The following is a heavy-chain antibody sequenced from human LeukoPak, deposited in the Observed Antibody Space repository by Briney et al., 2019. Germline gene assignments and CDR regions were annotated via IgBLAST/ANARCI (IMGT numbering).Heavy chain of an antibody. J-gene: IGHJ5*02. D-gene: IGHD3-10*01. V-gene: IGHV4-39*07. CDR1: GGSISSSSYY. Sequence: SETLSLTCTVSGGSISSSSYYWGWIRQPPGKGLEWIGSIYYSGSTYYNPSLKSRVTISVDKSKNQFSLKLSSVTAADTAVYYCARARVRGSWFDPWGQGTLVTVSS. CDR2: IYYSGST. CDR3: ARARVRGSWFDP.